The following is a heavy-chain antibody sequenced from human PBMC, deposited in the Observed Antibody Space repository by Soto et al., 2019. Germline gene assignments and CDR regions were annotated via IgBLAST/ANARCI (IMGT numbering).Heavy chain of an antibody. J-gene: IGHJ6*02. D-gene: IGHD1-1*01. CDR2: TYYTSRWYY. CDR3: AREVAEPGYYYYGLDV. V-gene: IGHV6-1*01. CDR1: GDIVSSKCSV. Sequence: PAQTRSLPCAISGDIVSSKCSVWNCISQSPSRGLEWLGRTYYTSRWYYDYATSVKSRITINPDTSKNQFSLQLTSVTPEDTAVYYCAREVAEPGYYYYGLDVWGQGTTVTVSS.